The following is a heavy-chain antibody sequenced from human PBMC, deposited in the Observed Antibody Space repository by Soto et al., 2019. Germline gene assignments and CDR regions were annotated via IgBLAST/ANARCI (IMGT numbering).Heavy chain of an antibody. Sequence: EVQLVESGGGLVKPGGSLRLSCAASGFTFSSYSMNWVRQAPGKGLEWVSSISSSSSYIYYADSVKGRFTISRDNAKNSLYLQMNSLRAEDTAVYSCARDLYSGYDSNRYFDLWGRGTLVTVSS. CDR3: ARDLYSGYDSNRYFDL. CDR1: GFTFSSYS. V-gene: IGHV3-21*01. CDR2: ISSSSSYI. D-gene: IGHD5-12*01. J-gene: IGHJ2*01.